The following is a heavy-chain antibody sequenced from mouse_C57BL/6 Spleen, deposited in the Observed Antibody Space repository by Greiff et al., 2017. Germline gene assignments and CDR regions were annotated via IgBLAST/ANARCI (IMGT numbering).Heavy chain of an antibody. CDR2: IEPAGSYT. J-gene: IGHJ2*01. D-gene: IGHD4-1*01. CDR1: GYSFTSYG. Sequence: QVQLQQPGAELVKPGASVKLSCKASGYSFTSYGMHWVKQRPGQGLEWIGEIEPAGSYTNYNQTFKGKATLTVDKYSSTDYMQLSNLTYEDYTVYYCATRLAGTEDYFDYWGQGTTLTVSS. CDR3: ATRLAGTEDYFDY. V-gene: IGHV1-50*01.